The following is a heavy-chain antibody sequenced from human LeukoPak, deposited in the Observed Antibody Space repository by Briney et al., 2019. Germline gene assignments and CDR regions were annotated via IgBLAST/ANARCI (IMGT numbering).Heavy chain of an antibody. D-gene: IGHD4-17*01. Sequence: ASVKVSCKASGYTFTSYGISWVRQAPGQGLEWMGWINLNSGGTNYAQKFQVRVTMTRDTSISTAYMELSRLRSDDTAVYYCARDPTVTTLTYYFDYWGQGTLVTVSS. V-gene: IGHV1-2*02. CDR1: GYTFTSYG. CDR2: INLNSGGT. J-gene: IGHJ4*02. CDR3: ARDPTVTTLTYYFDY.